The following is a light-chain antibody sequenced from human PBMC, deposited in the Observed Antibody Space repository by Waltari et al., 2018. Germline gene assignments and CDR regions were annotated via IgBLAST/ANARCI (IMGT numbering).Light chain of an antibody. CDR2: WAS. CDR1: QSVLTSSNNKNY. J-gene: IGKJ2*01. Sequence: DIVMTQSPASLAVSLGERATINCESRQSVLTSSNNKNYLAWYQQKPGQPPKLLISWASTRESGVPDRFSGSGSGTDFALTISSLQAEDVAVYYCQQCYSFPYTFGQGTKLEIK. CDR3: QQCYSFPYT. V-gene: IGKV4-1*01.